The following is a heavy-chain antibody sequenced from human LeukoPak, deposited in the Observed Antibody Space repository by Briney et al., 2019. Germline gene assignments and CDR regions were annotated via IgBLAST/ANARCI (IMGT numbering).Heavy chain of an antibody. CDR3: ARFRADYDFWSGYHKFNWFDP. V-gene: IGHV1-2*02. Sequence: ASVKVSCKASGYTFTGYYMHWVRQAPGQGLEWMGWINPNSGGTNYAQKLQGRVTMTTDTSTSTAYMELRSLRSDDTAVYYCARFRADYDFWSGYHKFNWFDPWGQGTLVTVSS. D-gene: IGHD3-3*01. J-gene: IGHJ5*02. CDR1: GYTFTGYY. CDR2: INPNSGGT.